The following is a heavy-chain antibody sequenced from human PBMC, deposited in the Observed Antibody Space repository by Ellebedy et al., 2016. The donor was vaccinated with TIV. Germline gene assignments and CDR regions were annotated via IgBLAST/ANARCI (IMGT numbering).Heavy chain of an antibody. CDR1: GSTFRNHA. Sequence: PGGSLRLSCAASGSTFRNHAMRWVPQAQGKGLAWVSAISGSGGSTNYADSVKGRFTTSRDNSRDTLYLQMSSLRAEDTATYYCARASAGLDYWGQGTLVTVSS. J-gene: IGHJ4*02. CDR3: ARASAGLDY. D-gene: IGHD6-13*01. V-gene: IGHV3-23*01. CDR2: ISGSGGST.